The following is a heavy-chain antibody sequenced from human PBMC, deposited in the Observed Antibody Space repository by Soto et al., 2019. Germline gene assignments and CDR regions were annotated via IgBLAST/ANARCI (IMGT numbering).Heavy chain of an antibody. CDR2: ISAYNGNT. J-gene: IGHJ6*03. CDR1: GYTFTSYG. D-gene: IGHD2-2*01. V-gene: IGHV1-18*01. Sequence: ASVKVSCKASGYTFTSYGISWVRQAPGQGLEWMGWISAYNGNTNYAQKLQGRVTMTTDTSTSTAYMELRSLRSDDTAVYYCARDLWVVPAAMQNYYYYYMDVWGKGTTVTVSS. CDR3: ARDLWVVPAAMQNYYYYYMDV.